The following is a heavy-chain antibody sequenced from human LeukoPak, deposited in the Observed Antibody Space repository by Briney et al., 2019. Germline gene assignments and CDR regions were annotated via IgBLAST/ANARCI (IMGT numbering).Heavy chain of an antibody. Sequence: GGSLRLSCAASGFTFSSYSMNWVRQAPGEGLEWVSYISSSSSTIYYADSVKGRFTISRDNAKNSLYLQMNSLRAEDTAVYYCARDEGSDRDYSYYYMDVWGKGTTVTVSS. CDR1: GFTFSSYS. V-gene: IGHV3-48*04. J-gene: IGHJ6*03. CDR3: ARDEGSDRDYSYYYMDV. D-gene: IGHD6-6*01. CDR2: ISSSSSTI.